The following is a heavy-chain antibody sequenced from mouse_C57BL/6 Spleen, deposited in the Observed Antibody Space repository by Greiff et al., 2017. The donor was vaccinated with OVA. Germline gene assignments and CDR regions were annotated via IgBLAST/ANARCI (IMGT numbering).Heavy chain of an antibody. J-gene: IGHJ4*01. Sequence: QVQLQQPGAELVKPGASVKLSCKASGYTFTSYWMHWVKQRPGQGLEWIGMIHPNSGSTNYNEKFKSKATLTVDKSSSTAYMQLRSLTSEDSAVYCCARLGYDYDDYDAMGYWGQGTSVSVST. CDR1: GYTFTSYW. D-gene: IGHD2-4*01. CDR3: ARLGYDYDDYDAMGY. V-gene: IGHV1-64*01. CDR2: IHPNSGST.